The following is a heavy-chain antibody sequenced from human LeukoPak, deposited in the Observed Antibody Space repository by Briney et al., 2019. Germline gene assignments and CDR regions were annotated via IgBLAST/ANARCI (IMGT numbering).Heavy chain of an antibody. CDR3: ARDLYDFWSGYYIRWGPFDY. CDR2: ISYDGSNK. D-gene: IGHD3-3*01. Sequence: GGSLRLSCAASGFTFSSYAMHWVRQAPSKGLEWVAVISYDGSNKYYADSVKGRFTISRDNSKNTLYLQMNSLRAEDTAVYYCARDLYDFWSGYYIRWGPFDYWGQGTLVTVSS. V-gene: IGHV3-30*04. J-gene: IGHJ4*02. CDR1: GFTFSSYA.